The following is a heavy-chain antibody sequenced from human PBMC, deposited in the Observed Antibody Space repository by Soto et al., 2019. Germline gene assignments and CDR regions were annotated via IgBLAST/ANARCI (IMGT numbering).Heavy chain of an antibody. D-gene: IGHD3-10*01. CDR1: GFTFSSYA. V-gene: IGHV3-23*01. CDR2: ISGSGDST. Sequence: EVQLLESGGGLVQPGGSLRLSCAASGFTFSSYAMRWVRQAPGKGLEWVSAISGSGDSTYYADSVKGRFTISRDNSTTTLYLQMNSLRAEDTAVYYCAKRGSGSYYADWGQGTLVTVSS. CDR3: AKRGSGSYYAD. J-gene: IGHJ4*02.